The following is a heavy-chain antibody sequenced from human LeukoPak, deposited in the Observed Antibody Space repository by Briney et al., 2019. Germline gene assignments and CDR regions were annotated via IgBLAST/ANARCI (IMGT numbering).Heavy chain of an antibody. CDR2: INPTGGSI. V-gene: IGHV1-46*04. J-gene: IGHJ3*01. CDR3: APGGSNDAVDL. D-gene: IGHD1-26*01. Sequence: ASVKVSCKASGFTFTNYYIHWVRQAPGQGLEWMGVINPTGGSIGYTEKLQGRVTMTRDTSKNSVYMQMSSLRAEDTAVYYCAPGGSNDAVDLGGQGTMVTVSS. CDR1: GFTFTNYY.